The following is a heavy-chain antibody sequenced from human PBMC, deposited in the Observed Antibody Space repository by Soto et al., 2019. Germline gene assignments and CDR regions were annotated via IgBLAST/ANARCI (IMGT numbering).Heavy chain of an antibody. V-gene: IGHV4-34*01. CDR1: GGSFSGYY. Sequence: PSETLSLTCAVYGGSFSGYYWSWIRQPPGKGLEWIGEINHSGSTNYNPSLKSRVTISVDTSKNQFSLKLSSVTAADTAVYYCARYGPLTLRYFDWLLNPSFDYWGQGTLVTVSS. CDR2: INHSGST. CDR3: ARYGPLTLRYFDWLLNPSFDY. J-gene: IGHJ4*02. D-gene: IGHD3-9*01.